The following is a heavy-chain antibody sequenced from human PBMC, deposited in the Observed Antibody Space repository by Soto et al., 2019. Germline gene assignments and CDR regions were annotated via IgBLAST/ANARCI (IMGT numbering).Heavy chain of an antibody. Sequence: SETLSLTCTVSGGSISSSSYYWGWIRQPPGKGLEWIGSIYYSGSTYYNPSLKSRVTISVDTSKNQFSLKLSSVTAADTAVYYCATPRYSSGWYTPYYYYYGMDVWGQGTTVTVSS. CDR1: GGSISSSSYY. J-gene: IGHJ6*02. D-gene: IGHD6-19*01. CDR3: ATPRYSSGWYTPYYYYYGMDV. CDR2: IYYSGST. V-gene: IGHV4-39*01.